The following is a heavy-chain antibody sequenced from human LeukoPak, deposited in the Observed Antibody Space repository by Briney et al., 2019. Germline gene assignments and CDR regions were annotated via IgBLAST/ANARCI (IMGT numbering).Heavy chain of an antibody. J-gene: IGHJ4*02. D-gene: IGHD3-3*01. Sequence: GASVKVSCKASEYTFTTYYMHWVRQAPGQGLEWMGIINPSGGSTTYAQQFQGRVTMTRDTSTSTVYMELSSLRSEDTAVYYCASHDFWSGYGDWGQGTLVTVSS. CDR3: ASHDFWSGYGD. V-gene: IGHV1-46*01. CDR1: EYTFTTYY. CDR2: INPSGGST.